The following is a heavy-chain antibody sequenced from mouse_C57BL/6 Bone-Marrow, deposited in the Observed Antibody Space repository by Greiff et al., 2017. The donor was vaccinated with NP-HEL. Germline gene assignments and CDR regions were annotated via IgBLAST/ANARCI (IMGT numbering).Heavy chain of an antibody. J-gene: IGHJ2*01. Sequence: QVQLQQSGPELVKPGASVKISCKASGYAFSSSWMNWVKQRPGKGLEWIGRIYPGDGDTTYNGKFKGKATLTADQSSSTAYMQLSSLTSEDSAVYFCARDTTVVAFDYWGQGTTLTVSS. CDR2: IYPGDGDT. D-gene: IGHD1-1*01. CDR1: GYAFSSSW. CDR3: ARDTTVVAFDY. V-gene: IGHV1-82*01.